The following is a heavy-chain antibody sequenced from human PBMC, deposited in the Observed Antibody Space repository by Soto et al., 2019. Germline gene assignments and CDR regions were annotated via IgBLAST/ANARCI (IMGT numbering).Heavy chain of an antibody. CDR3: ARGSWIQLWTFDY. Sequence: ASVKVSCKASGGTFSSYAISWVRQAPGQGLEWMGGIIAIYGTTNYAQKFQGRVTITTDTSTSTAYMELRSLRSDDTAVYYCARGSWIQLWTFDYWGQGTLVTVSS. D-gene: IGHD5-18*01. CDR1: GGTFSSYA. CDR2: IIAIYGTT. V-gene: IGHV1-69*05. J-gene: IGHJ4*02.